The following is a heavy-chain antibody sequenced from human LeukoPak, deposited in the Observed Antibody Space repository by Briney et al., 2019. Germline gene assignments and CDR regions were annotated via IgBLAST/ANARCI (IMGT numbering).Heavy chain of an antibody. CDR2: ISDSGGKT. V-gene: IGHV3-23*01. J-gene: IGHJ4*02. D-gene: IGHD1-26*01. CDR3: AKDWSCDF. CDR1: GFTFSNSA. Sequence: GGSLRLSCAASGFTFSNSAMTWVRQAPGKGLEWVSAISDSGGKTHYADSVKGRFTISRDNSKSTLYLQMNSLRVEDTAIYYCAKDWSCDFWGQGTLITVSS.